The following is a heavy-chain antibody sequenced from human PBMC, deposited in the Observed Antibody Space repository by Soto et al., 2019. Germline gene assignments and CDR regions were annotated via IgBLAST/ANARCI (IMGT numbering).Heavy chain of an antibody. D-gene: IGHD4-17*01. CDR1: GFTFSNYW. V-gene: IGHV3-7*01. Sequence: EVQLVESGGGLVQPGGSLRLSCAASGFTFSNYWMSWVRPAPGKGLEWVANIKQDGSEKYYVDSVKGRFTVSRDNAKNSLYLQMNSLRAEDTAVYYCARALTTVTKDYWGQGTLVTVSS. CDR3: ARALTTVTKDY. J-gene: IGHJ4*02. CDR2: IKQDGSEK.